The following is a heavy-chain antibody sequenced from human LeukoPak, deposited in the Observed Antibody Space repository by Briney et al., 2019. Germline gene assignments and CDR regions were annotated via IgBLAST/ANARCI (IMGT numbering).Heavy chain of an antibody. CDR3: ASSSWYGKLDY. Sequence: KPSETLSLTCTVSGDSITNSWWSWVRQSPGKGLEWIGYIYATGTTNYNPSLMSRVTFSVDKSKNQFSLRLSSVTAADTAVYYCASSSWYGKLDYWGQGTLVTVSS. J-gene: IGHJ4*02. D-gene: IGHD6-13*01. CDR2: IYATGTT. CDR1: GDSITNSW. V-gene: IGHV4-4*09.